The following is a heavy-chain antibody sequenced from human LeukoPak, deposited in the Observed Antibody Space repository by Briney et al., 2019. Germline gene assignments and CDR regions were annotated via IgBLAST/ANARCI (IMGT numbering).Heavy chain of an antibody. CDR1: GYTFTSYG. Sequence: GASVKVSCKASGYTFTSYGISWVRQAPGEGLEWMGWISAYNVNTNYAQKLHGRVTMTTDTSTSTAYMELRSLRSDDTAVYYCARVWENYYYGMDVWGQGTTVTVSS. CDR2: ISAYNVNT. V-gene: IGHV1-18*01. J-gene: IGHJ6*02. D-gene: IGHD1-26*01. CDR3: ARVWENYYYGMDV.